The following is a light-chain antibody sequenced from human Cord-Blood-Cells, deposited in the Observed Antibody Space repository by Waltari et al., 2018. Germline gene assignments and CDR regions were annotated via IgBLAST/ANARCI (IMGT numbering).Light chain of an antibody. V-gene: IGLV2-23*01. CDR3: CSYAGSSTFYV. CDR2: EGS. J-gene: IGLJ1*01. CDR1: SSDVGSYNL. Sequence: QSALTQPASVSGSPGQSITISCTGTSSDVGSYNLFSWYQQHPGKAPKLIIYEGSKRPSGVSNRFSGSKSGNTASLTISGLQAEDEADYYCCSYAGSSTFYVFGTGTKVTVL.